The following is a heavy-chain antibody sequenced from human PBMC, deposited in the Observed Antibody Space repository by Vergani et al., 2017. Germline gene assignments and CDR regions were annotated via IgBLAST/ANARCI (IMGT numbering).Heavy chain of an antibody. CDR1: GFTFGDYA. D-gene: IGHD6-13*01. J-gene: IGHJ5*02. CDR2: IRSKAYGGTT. Sequence: EVQLVESGGGLVQPGRSLRLSCTASGFTFGDYAMSWFRQAPGKGLEWVGFIRSKAYGGTTEYAASVKGRFTISRDDSKSIAYLQMNSLKTEDTAVYYCTSDNWGAAAGGIRFDPWGQGTLVTVSS. CDR3: TSDNWGAAAGGIRFDP. V-gene: IGHV3-49*03.